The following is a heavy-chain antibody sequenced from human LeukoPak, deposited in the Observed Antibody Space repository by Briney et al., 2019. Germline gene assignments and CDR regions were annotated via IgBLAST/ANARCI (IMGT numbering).Heavy chain of an antibody. CDR2: IRYDGSNK. CDR1: GFTFSSYG. D-gene: IGHD3-16*02. J-gene: IGHJ3*02. Sequence: GGSLRLSCAASGFTFSSYGMHWVRQAPGKGLEWVAFIRYDGSNKYYADSVKGRFTISRDNFKNTLYLQMNSLRAEDTAVYYCAKIVRVTHDAFDIWGQGTMVTVSS. CDR3: AKIVRVTHDAFDI. V-gene: IGHV3-30*02.